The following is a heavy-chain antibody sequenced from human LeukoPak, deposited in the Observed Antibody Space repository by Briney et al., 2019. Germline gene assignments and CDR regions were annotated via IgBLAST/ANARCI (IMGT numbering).Heavy chain of an antibody. CDR2: IYWDDDK. Sequence: SGPTLVKPTQTLTLTCTFSGFSLSTSGVGVGWIRQPPGKALEWLALIYWDDDKRYSPSLKSRLTITKDTSKNQVVLTMTNMDPVDTATYYCAHRVPNYSSSWAFGYWGQGTLVTVSS. D-gene: IGHD6-13*01. CDR1: GFSLSTSGVG. V-gene: IGHV2-5*02. CDR3: AHRVPNYSSSWAFGY. J-gene: IGHJ4*02.